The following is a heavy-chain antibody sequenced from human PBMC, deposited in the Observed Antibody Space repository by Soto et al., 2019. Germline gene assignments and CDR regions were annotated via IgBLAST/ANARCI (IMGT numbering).Heavy chain of an antibody. CDR3: ARVMGYSGAYYYYYGMDV. J-gene: IGHJ6*02. D-gene: IGHD6-25*01. CDR2: IKQDGSEK. CDR1: GFTFISYW. Sequence: GGSLRHSCASSGFTFISYWMSWVRQAPGKGLEWVANIKQDGSEKYYVDSVKGRFTISRDNAKNSLYLQMNSLRAEDTAVYYCARVMGYSGAYYYYYGMDVWGQGTTVTVSS. V-gene: IGHV3-7*01.